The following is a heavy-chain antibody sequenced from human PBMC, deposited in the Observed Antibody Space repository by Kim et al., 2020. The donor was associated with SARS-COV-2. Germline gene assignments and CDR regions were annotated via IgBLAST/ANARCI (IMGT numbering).Heavy chain of an antibody. CDR3: ARGLEEKPMVRGVPFDP. Sequence: SETLSLTCAVYGGSFSGYYWSWIRQPPGKGLEWIGEINHSGSTNYNPSLKSRVTISVDTSKNQFSLKLSSVTAADTAVYYCARGLEEKPMVRGVPFDPWGQGTLVTVSS. CDR1: GGSFSGYY. V-gene: IGHV4-34*01. D-gene: IGHD3-10*01. J-gene: IGHJ5*02. CDR2: INHSGST.